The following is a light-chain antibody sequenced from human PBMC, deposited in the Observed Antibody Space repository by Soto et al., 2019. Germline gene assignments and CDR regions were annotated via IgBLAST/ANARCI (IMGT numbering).Light chain of an antibody. Sequence: QSVLTQSSSASASLGSSVKLTCTLSSGHSSYIIAWHQQQPGKAPRYLMKLEGSGSYNKGSGVPDRFSGSSSGADRYHTISNLQFEDEADYYCETWDSNSRVFGGGTKLTVL. CDR2: LEGSGSY. CDR3: ETWDSNSRV. J-gene: IGLJ2*01. V-gene: IGLV4-60*02. CDR1: SGHSSYI.